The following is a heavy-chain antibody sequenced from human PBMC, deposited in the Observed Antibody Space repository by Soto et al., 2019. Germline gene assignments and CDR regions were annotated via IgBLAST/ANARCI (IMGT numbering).Heavy chain of an antibody. D-gene: IGHD3-9*01. CDR1: GCTFTSYA. CDR2: INAGNGNT. CDR3: ARDDYDILTGYYVVDY. V-gene: IGHV1-3*01. J-gene: IGHJ4*02. Sequence: GASVKVSCKASGCTFTSYAMHWVRQAPGQRLEWMGWINAGNGNTKYSQKFQGRVTITRDTSASTAYMELSSLRSEDTAVYYCARDDYDILTGYYVVDYWGQGTLVTVSS.